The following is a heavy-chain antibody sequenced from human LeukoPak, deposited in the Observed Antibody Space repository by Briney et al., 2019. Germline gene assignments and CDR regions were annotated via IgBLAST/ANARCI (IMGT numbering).Heavy chain of an antibody. CDR3: AKDQSQTHDDSSGFLH. J-gene: IGHJ4*02. CDR1: GFSFSSYA. Sequence: GGSLILSCAASGFSFSSYAMSWVRQAPGKGLEWVSTLSGSGGSTYYADSVKGRFTISRDNSKNTLYLQTSSLRVDDTAVYYCAKDQSQTHDDSSGFLHWGQGTLVTVSS. CDR2: LSGSGGST. D-gene: IGHD3-22*01. V-gene: IGHV3-23*01.